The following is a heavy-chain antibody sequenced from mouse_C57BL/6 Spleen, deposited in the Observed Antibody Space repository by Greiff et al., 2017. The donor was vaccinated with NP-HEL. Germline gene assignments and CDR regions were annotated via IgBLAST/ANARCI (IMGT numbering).Heavy chain of an antibody. D-gene: IGHD2-4*01. J-gene: IGHJ4*01. CDR2: INYDGSST. CDR3: ARDRPYYDYDDAMDY. V-gene: IGHV5-16*01. CDR1: GFTFSDYY. Sequence: EVQVVESEGGLVQPGSSMKLSCTASGFTFSDYYMAWVRQVPEKGLEWVANINYDGSSTYYLDSLKSRFIISRDNAKNILYLQMSSLKSEDTATYYCARDRPYYDYDDAMDYWGQGTSVTVSS.